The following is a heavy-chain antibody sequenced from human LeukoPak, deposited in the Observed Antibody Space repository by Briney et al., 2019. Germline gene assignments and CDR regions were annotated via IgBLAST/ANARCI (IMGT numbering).Heavy chain of an antibody. CDR2: INHSGST. V-gene: IGHV4-34*01. J-gene: IGHJ6*02. CDR1: GGSFSGYY. Sequence: PSETLSLTCAVYGGSFSGYYWSWIRQPPGKGLEWIGEINHSGSTNYNPSLKSRVTISVDTSKNQFSLKLSSVTAADTAVYYCAGPYYYYGMDVWGQGTTVTVSS. CDR3: AGPYYYYGMDV.